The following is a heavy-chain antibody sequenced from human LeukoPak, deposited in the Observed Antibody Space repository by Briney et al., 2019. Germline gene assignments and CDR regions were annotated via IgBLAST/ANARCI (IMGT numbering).Heavy chain of an antibody. Sequence: SETLSLTCAVYGGSFSGYYRSWIRQPPGKGLEWIGEINHSGSTNYNPSLKSRVTISVDTSKNQFSLTLSSVTAADTAVYYCARAGLNGDVDYWGQGTLVTVSS. CDR3: ARAGLNGDVDY. CDR1: GGSFSGYY. CDR2: INHSGST. J-gene: IGHJ4*02. V-gene: IGHV4-34*01. D-gene: IGHD4-17*01.